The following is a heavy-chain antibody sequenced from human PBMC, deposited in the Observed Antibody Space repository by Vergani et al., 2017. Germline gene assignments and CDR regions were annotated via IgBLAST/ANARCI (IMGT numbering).Heavy chain of an antibody. CDR3: ARDFSDGGD. Sequence: ELQLVESGGGLVQPGGSLRLSCEASGFTFSSYWMSWVRQAPGKGLEWVANIKEDGSEKYYVDSVKGRFTISRDNAKNSLYLQMNGLRAEDTAVYYCARDFSDGGDWGQGTLVTVSS. J-gene: IGHJ4*02. V-gene: IGHV3-7*01. CDR1: GFTFSSYW. D-gene: IGHD5-24*01. CDR2: IKEDGSEK.